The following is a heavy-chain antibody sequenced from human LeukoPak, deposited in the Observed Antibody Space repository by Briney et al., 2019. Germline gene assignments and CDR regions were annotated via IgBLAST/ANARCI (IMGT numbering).Heavy chain of an antibody. CDR3: ARGGLLRSCDY. Sequence: SETLSLTCAVSGGSISSGGYSWSWIRQPPGKGLEWIGYIYHSGSTYYNPSLKSRVTISVDRSKNQFSLKLSSVTAADTAVYYCARGGLLRSCDYWGQGTLVTVSS. CDR2: IYHSGST. J-gene: IGHJ4*02. CDR1: GGSISSGGYS. V-gene: IGHV4-30-2*01.